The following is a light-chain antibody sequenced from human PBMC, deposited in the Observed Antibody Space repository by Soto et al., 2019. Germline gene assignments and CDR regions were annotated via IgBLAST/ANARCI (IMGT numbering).Light chain of an antibody. CDR3: QSYDNLTTT. Sequence: DIQMTQSPSSLSASVGDRVTITCQASQDINNYLNWYQQKPGKAPKLLIDDASNLETGVPSRFSGSGSGTDFTFSISSLQPGDIATYECQSYDNLTTTFGGGTKVEIK. CDR2: DAS. V-gene: IGKV1-33*01. J-gene: IGKJ4*01. CDR1: QDINNY.